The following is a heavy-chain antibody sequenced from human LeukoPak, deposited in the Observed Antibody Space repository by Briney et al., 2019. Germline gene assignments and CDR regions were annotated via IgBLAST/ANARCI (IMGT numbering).Heavy chain of an antibody. J-gene: IGHJ4*02. CDR1: GYTFTSYG. CDR3: ARDSVGIVGATRAVVDY. D-gene: IGHD1-26*01. CDR2: ISAYNGNT. Sequence: ASVKVSCKASGYTFTSYGISWVRQAPGQGLEWMGWISAYNGNTNYAQKLQGRVTMTTDTSTSTAYMELRSLRSDDTAVYYCARDSVGIVGATRAVVDYWGQGTLVTVSS. V-gene: IGHV1-18*01.